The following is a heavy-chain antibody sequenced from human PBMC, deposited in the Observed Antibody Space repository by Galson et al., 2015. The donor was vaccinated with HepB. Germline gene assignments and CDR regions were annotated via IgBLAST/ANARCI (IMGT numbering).Heavy chain of an antibody. CDR1: GGTFSSYA. J-gene: IGHJ6*03. CDR2: INPNSGGT. V-gene: IGHV1-2*06. D-gene: IGHD3-9*01. CDR3: ARERWYNYDILTGYLYMDV. Sequence: QSGAEVKKPGESLRISCKASGGTFSSYAISWVRQAPGQGLEWMGRINPNSGGTNYAQKFQGRVTMTRDTSISTAYMELSRLRSDDTAVYCCARERWYNYDILTGYLYMDVWGKGTTVTVSS.